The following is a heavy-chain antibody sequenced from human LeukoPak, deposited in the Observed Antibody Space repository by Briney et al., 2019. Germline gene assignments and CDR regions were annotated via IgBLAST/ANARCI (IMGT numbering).Heavy chain of an antibody. J-gene: IGHJ4*02. CDR1: GGSISTYY. CDR2: IYNSGST. Sequence: SETLSLTCTVSGGSISTYYWSWIRQPPGKGLEWIGYIYNSGSTNYNPSLKSRVTISVDTAKNQFSLKLSYVTAADTAVYYCARGGYSYGYDDDFDYWGQGTLVTVSS. CDR3: ARGGYSYGYDDDFDY. V-gene: IGHV4-59*01. D-gene: IGHD5-18*01.